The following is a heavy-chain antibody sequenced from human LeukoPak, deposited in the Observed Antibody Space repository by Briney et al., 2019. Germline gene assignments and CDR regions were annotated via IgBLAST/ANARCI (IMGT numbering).Heavy chain of an antibody. CDR2: IYSSGST. Sequence: SETLSLTCNVSGGSIRGYYWSWIRQPPGKGLEWIGYIYSSGSTNYNPSLKSRVTMSVDTSKNQFSLKLRSVTAADTAMYYCARQGYADFSSRPFDYWGQGTLVTVSS. D-gene: IGHD4-17*01. V-gene: IGHV4-59*08. CDR1: GGSIRGYY. CDR3: ARQGYADFSSRPFDY. J-gene: IGHJ4*02.